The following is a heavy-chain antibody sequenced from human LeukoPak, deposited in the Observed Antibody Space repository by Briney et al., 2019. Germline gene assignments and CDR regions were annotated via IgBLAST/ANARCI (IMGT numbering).Heavy chain of an antibody. CDR2: IYSGGST. CDR1: GFTVSSNY. J-gene: IGHJ4*02. CDR3: ARDAGDSSGYFYFDY. V-gene: IGHV3-53*01. D-gene: IGHD3-22*01. Sequence: GGSLRLSCAASGFTVSSNYMSWVRQAPGKGLEWVSVIYSGGSTYYADSVKGRFTISRDNSKNTLYLQMNSLRAEDTAVYYYARDAGDSSGYFYFDYWGQGTLVTVSS.